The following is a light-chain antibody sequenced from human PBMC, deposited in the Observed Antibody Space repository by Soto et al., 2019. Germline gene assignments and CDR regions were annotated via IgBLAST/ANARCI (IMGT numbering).Light chain of an antibody. CDR3: HQSDDSPWT. Sequence: ETVLTQSPDTLSLSPGQRFTLACMASQSLPSNSLAWYQQKPGQAPRLLFYGASSRATGIPDRFVGSGSGTDFTLTVTRLEAEDSAVYFCHQSDDSPWTFGQGTKVDIK. CDR1: QSLPSNS. CDR2: GAS. V-gene: IGKV3-20*01. J-gene: IGKJ1*01.